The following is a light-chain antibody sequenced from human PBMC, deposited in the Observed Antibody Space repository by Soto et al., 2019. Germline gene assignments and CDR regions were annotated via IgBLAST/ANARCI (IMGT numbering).Light chain of an antibody. Sequence: DIQMTQSPSTLSASVADRVTITCRASQTISSLLAWYQQKPGRAPTLLIYKASTLQSGVPSRFSGSGSGTEFSLTISSLQPDDSATYYCQQYSSYPLTFGQGTRLEIK. V-gene: IGKV1-5*03. CDR1: QTISSL. J-gene: IGKJ5*01. CDR3: QQYSSYPLT. CDR2: KAS.